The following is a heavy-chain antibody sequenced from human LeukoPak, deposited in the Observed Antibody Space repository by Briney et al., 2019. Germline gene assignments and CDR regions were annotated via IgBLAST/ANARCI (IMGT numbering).Heavy chain of an antibody. D-gene: IGHD3-10*01. CDR1: GGSFSGYY. CDR3: ARGPKDYYGSGSYYNKGLDY. V-gene: IGHV4-34*01. Sequence: SETLSLTCAVYGGSFSGYYWSWIRQPPGKGLEWIGEINHSGSTNYNPSLKSRVTISVDTSKNQFSLKLSSVTAADTAVYYCARGPKDYYGSGSYYNKGLDYWGQGTLVTVSS. CDR2: INHSGST. J-gene: IGHJ4*02.